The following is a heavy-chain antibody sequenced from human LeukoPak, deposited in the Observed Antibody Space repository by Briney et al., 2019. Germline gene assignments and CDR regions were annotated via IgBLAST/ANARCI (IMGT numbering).Heavy chain of an antibody. CDR3: AREGTYGSGDHYHYYMDV. J-gene: IGHJ6*03. Sequence: PGGSLRLSCVASGFTFSSYGMNWVRQAPGKGLEWVSYIRSSGTTIYSADSVKGRFTISRDNAKNSLYLQMNSPRAEDTAVYYCAREGTYGSGDHYHYYMDVWGRGTTVTVSS. V-gene: IGHV3-48*01. CDR2: IRSSGTTI. CDR1: GFTFSSYG. D-gene: IGHD3-10*01.